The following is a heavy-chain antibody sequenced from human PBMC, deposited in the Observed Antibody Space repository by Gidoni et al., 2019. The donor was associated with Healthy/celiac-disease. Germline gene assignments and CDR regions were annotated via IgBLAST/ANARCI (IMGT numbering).Heavy chain of an antibody. CDR2: FGTA. CDR3: ASRITMVRGVIYNESGIDY. D-gene: IGHD3-10*01. J-gene: IGHJ4*02. V-gene: IGHV1-69*01. Sequence: FGTANYAQKFQGRVTITADESTSTAYMELSSLRSEDTAVYYCASRITMVRGVIYNESGIDYWGQGTLVTVSS.